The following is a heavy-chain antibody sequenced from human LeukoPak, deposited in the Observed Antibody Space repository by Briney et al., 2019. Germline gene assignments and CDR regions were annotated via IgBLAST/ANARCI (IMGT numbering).Heavy chain of an antibody. J-gene: IGHJ4*02. CDR2: FHHSGTT. Sequence: SETLSLTCTVSGYSISSASYWGWIRQPPGKGLQWIGSFHHSGTTYYSPSLKSRVTISVDTSNNHFSLKLTSVTAADTAVYYCARRTGSGSYYVDFWGQGTVVTVSS. V-gene: IGHV4-38-2*02. CDR3: ARRTGSGSYYVDF. D-gene: IGHD3-10*01. CDR1: GYSISSASY.